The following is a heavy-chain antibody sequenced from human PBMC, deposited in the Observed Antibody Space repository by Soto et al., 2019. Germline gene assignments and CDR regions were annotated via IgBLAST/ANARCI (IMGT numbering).Heavy chain of an antibody. CDR2: MNPNSGNT. V-gene: IGHV1-8*01. CDR3: ARGRWYYDSSGYRNWFDP. J-gene: IGHJ5*02. CDR1: GYTFTSYD. D-gene: IGHD3-22*01. Sequence: QLQLVQSGAEVKKPGASVKVSCKASGYTFTSYDINWVRQATGQGLEWMGWMNPNSGNTGYAQKFQGRVTMARNTSISTAYMELSSLRSEDTAVYCCARGRWYYDSSGYRNWFDPWGQGTLVTVSS.